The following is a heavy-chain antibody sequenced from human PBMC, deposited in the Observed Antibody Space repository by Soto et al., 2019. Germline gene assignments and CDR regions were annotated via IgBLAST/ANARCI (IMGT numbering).Heavy chain of an antibody. D-gene: IGHD3-22*01. J-gene: IGHJ3*02. V-gene: IGHV1-18*01. CDR1: GYTFTSSG. Sequence: QVQLVQSGAEVKKPGASVKVSCKASGYTFTSSGISWVRQAPGQGLEWMGWISAYNGNTNYAQKLQGRVTMTTDTSTSTAYMELRSLRSDDTAVYYCARDPNYDDSSWKAFDIWGQGTMVTVSS. CDR3: ARDPNYDDSSWKAFDI. CDR2: ISAYNGNT.